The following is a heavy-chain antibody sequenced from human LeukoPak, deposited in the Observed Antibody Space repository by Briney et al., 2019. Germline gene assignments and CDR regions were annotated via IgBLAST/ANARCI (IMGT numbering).Heavy chain of an antibody. CDR3: ARQGGGFWYFDL. D-gene: IGHD6-25*01. CDR2: IYYSGST. V-gene: IGHV4-59*08. CDR1: GGSISSYY. Sequence: SETLSLTCTVSGGSISSYYWSWIRQPPGKGLEWIGYIYYSGSTNYNPSLKSRVTISVDSSKNQFSLKLSSVTAADTAVYYCARQGGGFWYFDLWGRGTLVTVSS. J-gene: IGHJ2*01.